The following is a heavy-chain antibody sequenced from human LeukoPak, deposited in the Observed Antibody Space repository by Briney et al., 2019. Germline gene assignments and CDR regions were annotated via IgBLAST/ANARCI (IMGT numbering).Heavy chain of an antibody. CDR1: GVAISPYF. V-gene: IGHV4-59*01. CDR2: ISYTGST. D-gene: IGHD3-10*01. J-gene: IGHJ5*02. Sequence: SETLSLTCTVSGVAISPYFCSWIREPPGTGLEWIGYISYTGSTNYNPSLNSRVTISVDTSKNQFSLQLTSVTAADTAVYYYARDDYRGVTNFDPWGQGTLVTVSS. CDR3: ARDDYRGVTNFDP.